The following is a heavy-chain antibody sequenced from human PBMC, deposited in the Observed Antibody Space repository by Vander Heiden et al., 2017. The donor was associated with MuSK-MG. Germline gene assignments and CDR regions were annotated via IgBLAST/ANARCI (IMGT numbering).Heavy chain of an antibody. D-gene: IGHD5-18*01. J-gene: IGHJ3*02. CDR2: MNPNSGNT. Sequence: QVQLVQSGAEVKKPGASVKVSCTASGYTFTSYDINWVRQATGQGLEWMGWMNPNSGNTGYAQKFQGRVTMTRNTSISTAYMELSSLRSEDTAVYYCANRYSYGFGDAFDIWGQGTMVTVSS. CDR3: ANRYSYGFGDAFDI. CDR1: GYTFTSYD. V-gene: IGHV1-8*01.